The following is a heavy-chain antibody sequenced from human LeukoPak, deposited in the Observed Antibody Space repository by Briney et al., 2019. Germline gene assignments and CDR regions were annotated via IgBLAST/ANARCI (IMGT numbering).Heavy chain of an antibody. D-gene: IGHD3-10*01. CDR1: GFTFSSYE. V-gene: IGHV3-48*03. J-gene: IGHJ5*02. CDR3: ARPLLYYYGSETYFWFDP. CDR2: ISSSGSTI. Sequence: GGSLRLSCAASGFTFSSYEMNWVRQAPGKGLEWVSYISSSGSTIYYADSVKGRFTISRDNSKNTLYLQMNSLRAEDTAVYYCARPLLYYYGSETYFWFDPWGQGTLVTVSS.